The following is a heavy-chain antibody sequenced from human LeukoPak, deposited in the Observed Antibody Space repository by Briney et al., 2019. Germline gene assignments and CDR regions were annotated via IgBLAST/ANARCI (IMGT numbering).Heavy chain of an antibody. D-gene: IGHD3-22*01. Sequence: SVKVSCKASGGTFSSYAISWVRQAPGQGLEWMGRIIPIFGTANYAQKFQGRVTITTDESTSTAYMELSSLRSEDTVVYYCARDGSYDSSGYYYGFYFDYWGQGTLVTVSS. V-gene: IGHV1-69*05. CDR3: ARDGSYDSSGYYYGFYFDY. CDR1: GGTFSSYA. J-gene: IGHJ4*02. CDR2: IIPIFGTA.